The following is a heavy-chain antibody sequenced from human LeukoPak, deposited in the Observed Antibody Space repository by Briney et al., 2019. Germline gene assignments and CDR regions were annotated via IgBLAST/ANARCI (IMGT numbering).Heavy chain of an antibody. J-gene: IGHJ4*02. V-gene: IGHV1-24*01. CDR2: FDPEDGET. Sequence: GASVKVSCKVSGYTLTELSMHWVRQAPGKGLEWMGGFDPEDGETIYAQKFQGRVTITRDTSASTAYMELSSLRSEDTAVYYCARDPWFDYWGQGTLVTVSS. CDR3: ARDPWFDY. CDR1: GYTLTELS.